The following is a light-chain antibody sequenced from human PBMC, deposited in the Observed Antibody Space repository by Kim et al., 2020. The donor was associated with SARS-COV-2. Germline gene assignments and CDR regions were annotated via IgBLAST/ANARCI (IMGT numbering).Light chain of an antibody. V-gene: IGLV2-14*03. CDR1: SSDIGGYNY. J-gene: IGLJ1*01. Sequence: QSALTRPASVSGSPGQSITISCTGTSSDIGGYNYVSWYQQHPGKAPKLMIHDVSKRPSGVSDRFSGSKSGNTASLTISVLQAEDEADYYCSSFTRSSTYVSGTGTKVTVL. CDR2: DVS. CDR3: SSFTRSSTYV.